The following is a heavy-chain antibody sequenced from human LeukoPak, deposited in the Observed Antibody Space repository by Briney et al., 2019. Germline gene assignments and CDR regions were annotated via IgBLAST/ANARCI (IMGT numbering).Heavy chain of an antibody. CDR2: ISSGSRTI. Sequence: GGSLRLSCAASGFTFGSYSMNWVRQAPGKGLEWISYISSGSRTIYYADSVKGRFTISRDNAKNTLYLQMNTLRVEDTAVYYCARAGWYRWDYWGQGTLVTVSS. V-gene: IGHV3-48*04. J-gene: IGHJ4*02. CDR1: GFTFGSYS. D-gene: IGHD6-19*01. CDR3: ARAGWYRWDY.